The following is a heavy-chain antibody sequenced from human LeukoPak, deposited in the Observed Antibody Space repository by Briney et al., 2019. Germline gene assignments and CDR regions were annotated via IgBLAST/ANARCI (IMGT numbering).Heavy chain of an antibody. V-gene: IGHV3-11*04. J-gene: IGHJ4*02. D-gene: IGHD6-19*01. CDR3: ARHARVAGFDY. CDR2: ISNSGTTI. Sequence: PGGSLRLSCAASRFTFSDFYMSWIRQAPGKGLEWILYISNSGTTIYYADSVKGRFTISRDNAKNSLYLQMNSLRAEDTAVYYCARHARVAGFDYWGLGTLVTVSS. CDR1: RFTFSDFY.